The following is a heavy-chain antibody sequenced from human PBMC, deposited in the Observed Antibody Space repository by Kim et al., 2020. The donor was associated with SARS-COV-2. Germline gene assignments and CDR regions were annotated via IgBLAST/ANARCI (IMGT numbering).Heavy chain of an antibody. CDR1: GYTFTGYY. J-gene: IGHJ4*02. Sequence: ASVKVSCKASGYTFTGYYMHWVRQAPGQGLEWMGWINPNSGGTNYAQKFQGRVTMTRDTSISTAYMELSRLRSDDTAVYYCARPYYYDSSGYTVDFDYWGQGTLVTVSS. CDR2: INPNSGGT. CDR3: ARPYYYDSSGYTVDFDY. V-gene: IGHV1-2*02. D-gene: IGHD3-22*01.